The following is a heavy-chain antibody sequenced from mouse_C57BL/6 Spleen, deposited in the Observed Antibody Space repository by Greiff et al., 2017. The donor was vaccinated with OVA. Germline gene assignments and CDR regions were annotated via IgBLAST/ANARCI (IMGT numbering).Heavy chain of an antibody. D-gene: IGHD1-1*01. J-gene: IGHJ2*01. CDR3: ARLITTVKDY. CDR1: GFTFSSYG. Sequence: EVQVVESGGDLVKPGGSLKLSCAASGFTFSSYGMSWVRQTPDKRLEWVATISSGGSYTYYPDSVKGRFTISRDNAKNTLYLQMSSLKSEDTAMYYCARLITTVKDYWGQGTTLTVSS. V-gene: IGHV5-6*01. CDR2: ISSGGSYT.